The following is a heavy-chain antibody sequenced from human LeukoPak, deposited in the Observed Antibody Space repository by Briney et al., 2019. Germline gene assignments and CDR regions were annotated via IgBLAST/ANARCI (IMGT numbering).Heavy chain of an antibody. CDR1: GYNFTTYW. J-gene: IGHJ4*02. V-gene: IGHV5-51*01. D-gene: IGHD5-18*01. CDR2: IYPDDSDT. Sequence: GESLKISCKASGYNFTTYWIAWVRQMPGEGLECMGIIYPDDSDTRYSPSFQGQVTISADKSISTAYLQWSSLKASDTAMYYCARRSPYSYGYYFDYWGQGTLVTVSS. CDR3: ARRSPYSYGYYFDY.